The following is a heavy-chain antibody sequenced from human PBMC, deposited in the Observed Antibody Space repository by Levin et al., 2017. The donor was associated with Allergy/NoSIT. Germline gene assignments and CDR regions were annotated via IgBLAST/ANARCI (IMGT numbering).Heavy chain of an antibody. Sequence: GESLKISCTASGFTFGDYAMSWFRQAPGKGLEWVGFIRSKAYGGTTEYAASVKGRFTISRDDSKSIAYLQMNSLKTEDTAVYYCTRDDYYVMRDAFDIWGQGTMVTVSS. D-gene: IGHD1-26*01. J-gene: IGHJ3*02. CDR3: TRDDYYVMRDAFDI. V-gene: IGHV3-49*03. CDR1: GFTFGDYA. CDR2: IRSKAYGGTT.